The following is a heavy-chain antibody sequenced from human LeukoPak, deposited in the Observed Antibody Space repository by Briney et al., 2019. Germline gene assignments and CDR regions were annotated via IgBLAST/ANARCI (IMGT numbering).Heavy chain of an antibody. D-gene: IGHD3-10*01. Sequence: SSVTVSCKASGGTFSSYAISWVRQAPGQGLEWMGGIIPIFGTANYAQKFQGRVTITTDESTSTAYMELSSLRSEDTAVYYCARGGRRDDAFDIWGQGTMVTVSS. J-gene: IGHJ3*02. CDR1: GGTFSSYA. CDR3: ARGGRRDDAFDI. CDR2: IIPIFGTA. V-gene: IGHV1-69*05.